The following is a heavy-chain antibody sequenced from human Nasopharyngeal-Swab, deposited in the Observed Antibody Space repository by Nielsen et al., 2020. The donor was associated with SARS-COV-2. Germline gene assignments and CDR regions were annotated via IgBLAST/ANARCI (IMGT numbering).Heavy chain of an antibody. D-gene: IGHD4-17*01. J-gene: IGHJ6*02. CDR1: GGSISSYY. CDR3: AREVTNYGMDV. Sequence: SETLSLTCTVSGGSISSYYWSWIRQPPGKGLEWIGYIYYSGSTNYNPSLKSRVTISVDTSKNQFPLKLSSVTAADTAVYYCAREVTNYGMDVWGQGTTVTVSS. V-gene: IGHV4-59*01. CDR2: IYYSGST.